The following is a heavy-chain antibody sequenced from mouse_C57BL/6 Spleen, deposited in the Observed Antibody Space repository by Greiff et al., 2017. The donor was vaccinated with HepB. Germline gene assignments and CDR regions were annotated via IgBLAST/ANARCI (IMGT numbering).Heavy chain of an antibody. J-gene: IGHJ4*01. D-gene: IGHD1-1*01. Sequence: QVQLQQSGTELVKPGASVKLSCKASGYTFTSYWMHWVKQRPGQGLEWIGNINPSNGDTNYNEKFKSKATLTVDNSSSTAYMQLSSLTSEDSAVYYCARRSYGRMGAMDYWGQGTSVTVSS. CDR3: ARRSYGRMGAMDY. CDR2: INPSNGDT. CDR1: GYTFTSYW. V-gene: IGHV1-53*01.